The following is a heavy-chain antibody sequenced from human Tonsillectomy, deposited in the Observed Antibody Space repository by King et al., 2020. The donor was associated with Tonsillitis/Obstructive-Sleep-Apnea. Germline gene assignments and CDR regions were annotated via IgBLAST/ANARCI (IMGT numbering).Heavy chain of an antibody. CDR2: INHSGDT. CDR3: ARVTDESGNYYYYYYMDV. D-gene: IGHD3-16*01. V-gene: IGHV4-34*01. J-gene: IGHJ6*03. Sequence: VQLQQWGAGLLKPSETLSLTCAVYGGSFSNHYWSWIRQPPGKGLEWIGEINHSGDTNFNPSLKSRVTISVDTSKKQFSLKLCSVTAADTAVYYCARVTDESGNYYYYYYMDVWGKGATVTVSS. CDR1: GGSFSNHY.